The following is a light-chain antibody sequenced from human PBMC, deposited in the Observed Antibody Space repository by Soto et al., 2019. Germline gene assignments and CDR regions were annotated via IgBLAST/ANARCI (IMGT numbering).Light chain of an antibody. CDR3: QQYSAYPYT. Sequence: DIQMTQFPSTLSASVGDRVTITCRASQSIRSWLAWYQQKPGKAPKHLMYDGSSLQIGDPSGFSGSGSGREFTLSVNSLEPDDFASYCCQQYSAYPYTFGQGTKVETK. V-gene: IGKV1-5*01. CDR2: DGS. CDR1: QSIRSW. J-gene: IGKJ2*01.